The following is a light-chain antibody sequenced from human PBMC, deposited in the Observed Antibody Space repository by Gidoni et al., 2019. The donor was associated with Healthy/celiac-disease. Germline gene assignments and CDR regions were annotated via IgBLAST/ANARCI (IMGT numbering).Light chain of an antibody. CDR3: NSRDSSGNHVV. Sequence: SSELTQDPAVSVALGQTVRITCQGDSLRSYYASWYQQKTGQAPLLVIYGKNNRPSGIPDRFSGSSSGNTAYLTITGAQAEDEADYYCNSRDSSGNHVVFGGGTKLTVL. V-gene: IGLV3-19*01. CDR1: SLRSYY. CDR2: GKN. J-gene: IGLJ2*01.